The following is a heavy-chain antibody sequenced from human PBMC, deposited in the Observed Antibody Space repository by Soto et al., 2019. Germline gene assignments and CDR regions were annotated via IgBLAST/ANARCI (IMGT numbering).Heavy chain of an antibody. CDR1: GYSFSSYC. J-gene: IGHJ3*02. V-gene: IGHV5-51*01. D-gene: IGHD3-22*01. Sequence: PGEALKISCKASGYSFSSYCITWVRQMPGKGVELMVIIYPGDSDTRYRPSFQGQVTISADKSISTAYLQWSSLNASDTAMYYCARPGYYDSSVQGAFDXWGQGTMVTVS. CDR2: IYPGDSDT. CDR3: ARPGYYDSSVQGAFDX.